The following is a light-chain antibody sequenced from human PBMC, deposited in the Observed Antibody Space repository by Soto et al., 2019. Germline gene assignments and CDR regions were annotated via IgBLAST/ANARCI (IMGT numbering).Light chain of an antibody. CDR3: QQYGSSPWT. CDR2: GAS. Sequence: EIVLTQSPGTLSLSQGERATLSFRASQSVSSSYLAWYQQKPGQAPRLLIYGASSRATGIPDRFSGSGSGTDFTLTISRLEPEDFAVYYCQQYGSSPWTFGQGTKVDIK. J-gene: IGKJ1*01. CDR1: QSVSSSY. V-gene: IGKV3-20*01.